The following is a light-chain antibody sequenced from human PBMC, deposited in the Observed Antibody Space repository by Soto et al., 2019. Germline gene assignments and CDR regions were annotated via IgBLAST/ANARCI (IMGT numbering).Light chain of an antibody. Sequence: TQSPSSVSGSVGERLTLACRASQSVSSYLAWYQQKPGQAPRLLIYGASNRATGIPDRFSGSGSGTDFTLTISRLEPEDFAVYYCQQYGSSGTFGQGTKVDI. J-gene: IGKJ1*01. V-gene: IGKV3-20*01. CDR2: GAS. CDR1: QSVSSY. CDR3: QQYGSSGT.